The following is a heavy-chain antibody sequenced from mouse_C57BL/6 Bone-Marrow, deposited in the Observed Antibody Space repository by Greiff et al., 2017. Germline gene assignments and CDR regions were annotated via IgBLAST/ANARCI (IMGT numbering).Heavy chain of an antibody. CDR1: GFSLTSYG. CDR3: GKKGDWEKYAMDY. V-gene: IGHV2-5*01. Sequence: VKLMESGPGLVQPSQSLSITCPVSGFSLTSYGVHWVRQSPGKGLEWLGVIWSGGSTVYNAAYMSRLSITKDNYKSKIFFIMNSLQADDDAMDYCGKKGDWEKYAMDYWGQGTSVTVSS. CDR2: IWSGGST. J-gene: IGHJ4*01. D-gene: IGHD4-1*01.